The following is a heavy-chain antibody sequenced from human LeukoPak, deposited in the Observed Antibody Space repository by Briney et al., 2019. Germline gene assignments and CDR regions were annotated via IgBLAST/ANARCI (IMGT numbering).Heavy chain of an antibody. D-gene: IGHD6-19*01. V-gene: IGHV3-23*01. Sequence: GGSLRLSCAASGFTFSTYAMSWVHQAPGRGLEWVSAVSDSGCGTYYADSVKGRFTISRDNSKNTLYLQMTSLRAEDTALYYCAKGKGSSGWYDWGQGTLVTVSS. CDR3: AKGKGSSGWYD. CDR1: GFTFSTYA. J-gene: IGHJ4*02. CDR2: VSDSGCGT.